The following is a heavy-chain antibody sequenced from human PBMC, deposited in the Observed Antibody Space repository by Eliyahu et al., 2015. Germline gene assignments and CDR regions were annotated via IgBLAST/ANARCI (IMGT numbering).Heavy chain of an antibody. CDR3: TTVFAAWYNDY. Sequence: EVQLVESGGALVKPGGSXRLSCAASXFXFINAWMNWXRQVPGKGLEWVGRIKNEAAGGTTDYAAPVKGRFTISRDDSKNMVYLQMSSLQTEDTALYYCTTVFAAWYNDYWGQGTLVTVSS. CDR2: IKNEAAGGTT. J-gene: IGHJ4*02. CDR1: XFXFINAW. V-gene: IGHV3-15*02. D-gene: IGHD1-1*01.